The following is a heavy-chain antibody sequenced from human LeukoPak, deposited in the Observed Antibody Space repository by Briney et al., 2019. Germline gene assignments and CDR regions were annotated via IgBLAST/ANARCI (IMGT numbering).Heavy chain of an antibody. V-gene: IGHV4-59*01. J-gene: IGHJ4*02. CDR3: ARADGTAYGSGPFDY. D-gene: IGHD3-10*01. Sequence: ASETLSLTCTVSGGSISSYYWSWIRQPPGKGLEWIRYIYYSGSTNYNPSLKSRVTISVDTSKNQFSLKLSSVTAADTAVYYCARADGTAYGSGPFDYWGQGTLVTVSS. CDR1: GGSISSYY. CDR2: IYYSGST.